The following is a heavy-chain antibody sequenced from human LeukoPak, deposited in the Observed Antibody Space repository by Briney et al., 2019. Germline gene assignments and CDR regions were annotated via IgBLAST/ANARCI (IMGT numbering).Heavy chain of an antibody. Sequence: SETLSLTSTVAGPSISSYYWSWIRQPAGKGLEWIGRIYTSGSTNYNPSLKSRVTMSVDTSKNQFSLKLSSVTAADTAVYYCARGEGLYYYYYMDVWGKGTTVTVSS. D-gene: IGHD1-26*01. CDR2: IYTSGST. J-gene: IGHJ6*03. V-gene: IGHV4-4*07. CDR3: ARGEGLYYYYYMDV. CDR1: GPSISSYY.